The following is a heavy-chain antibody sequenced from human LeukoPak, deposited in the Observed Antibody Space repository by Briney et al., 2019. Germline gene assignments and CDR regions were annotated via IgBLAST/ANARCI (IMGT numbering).Heavy chain of an antibody. CDR3: AKEQWLASGPNWFGP. CDR2: ISGSSGDT. J-gene: IGHJ5*02. V-gene: IGHV3-23*01. CDR1: GFTFSTYP. D-gene: IGHD6-19*01. Sequence: QSGGSLRLSCAASGFTFSTYPMYWVRQAPGKGLDWVSTISGSSGDTFYADSVRGRFTISRDNSKNTLYLQMNSLRAEDTAVYYCAKEQWLASGPNWFGPWGQGTLVTVSS.